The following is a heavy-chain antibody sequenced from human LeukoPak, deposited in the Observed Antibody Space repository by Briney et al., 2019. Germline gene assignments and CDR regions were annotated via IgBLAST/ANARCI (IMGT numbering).Heavy chain of an antibody. D-gene: IGHD3-10*01. V-gene: IGHV4-39*01. CDR1: GGSISSSAYY. CDR3: ARWLYYGSGTYDF. CDR2: IYYSGST. J-gene: IGHJ4*02. Sequence: SETLSLTCTVSGGSISSSAYYWGWIRQPPGKGLEWIGTIYYSGSTYYNPSLKSRVTIYVDTSKNQFSLKLTSVTAADTAVYYCARWLYYGSGTYDFWGQGTLVTVSS.